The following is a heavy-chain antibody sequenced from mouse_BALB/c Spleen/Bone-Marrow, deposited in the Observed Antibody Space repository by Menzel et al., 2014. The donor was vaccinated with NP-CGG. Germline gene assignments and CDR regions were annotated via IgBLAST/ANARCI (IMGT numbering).Heavy chain of an antibody. CDR2: INPSNGGT. CDR1: GYTFTSYY. D-gene: IGHD2-2*01. Sequence: QVQLQQPGAELVKPGASVKLSCKASGYTFTSYYMYWVKQRPGQGLEWIGEINPSNGGTNFNEKFKSKATLTVDKSSSTAYVQLSSLTSEDSAVYYCTRSGTSWLRRSWYFDVWGAGTTVTVSS. V-gene: IGHV1S81*02. CDR3: TRSGTSWLRRSWYFDV. J-gene: IGHJ1*01.